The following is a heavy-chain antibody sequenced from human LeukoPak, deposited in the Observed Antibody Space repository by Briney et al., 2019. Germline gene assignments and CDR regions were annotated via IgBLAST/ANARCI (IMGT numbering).Heavy chain of an antibody. CDR2: INSDGSST. V-gene: IGHV3-74*01. CDR3: ARDRSSGSYWGPEIYYFDY. D-gene: IGHD1-26*01. J-gene: IGHJ4*02. Sequence: GGSLRLSCAASGFTFSSYWMHWVRQAPGKGLVWVSRINSDGSSTSYADSVKGRFTISRDNAKNSLYLQMNSLRAEDTAVYYCARDRSSGSYWGPEIYYFDYWGQGTLVTVSS. CDR1: GFTFSSYW.